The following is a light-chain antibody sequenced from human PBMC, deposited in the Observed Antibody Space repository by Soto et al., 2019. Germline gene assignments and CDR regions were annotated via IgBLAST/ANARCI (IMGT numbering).Light chain of an antibody. CDR3: QQYGSSPKT. Sequence: IALSQSPATLSVSPGPRGTLSWLASQSVSSNLAWYQQKPGQAPRLLIYAASARATGIPARFSGSGSGTDFTLTISRLEPEDFAVYYCQQYGSSPKTFGQGTRADI. CDR1: QSVSSN. V-gene: IGKV3-15*01. CDR2: AAS. J-gene: IGKJ1*01.